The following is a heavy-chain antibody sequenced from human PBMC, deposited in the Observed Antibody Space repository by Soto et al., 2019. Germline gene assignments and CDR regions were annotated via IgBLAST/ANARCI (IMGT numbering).Heavy chain of an antibody. D-gene: IGHD2-2*01. CDR1: GYTFTSYD. CDR3: ARGSEYKLISEWGWFEP. CDR2: MNPNSGNT. Sequence: ASVKVSCKASGYTFTSYDINWVRQATGQGLEWMGWMNPNSGNTGYAQKFQGRVAMTRNTSISTAYMELSSLRSEDTAVYYCARGSEYKLISEWGWFEPWGQGTPVSVSS. V-gene: IGHV1-8*01. J-gene: IGHJ5*02.